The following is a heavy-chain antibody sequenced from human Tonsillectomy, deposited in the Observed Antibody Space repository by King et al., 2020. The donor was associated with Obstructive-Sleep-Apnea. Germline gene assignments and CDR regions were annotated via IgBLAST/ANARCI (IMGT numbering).Heavy chain of an antibody. Sequence: VQLVESGGGLVQPGGSLRLSCAASGFTFSSYWMSWVRQAPGEGLEWVANIKQDGSEKTYVASVKGRFTISRDNAKKSLYLQMNSLRGEDTAGYYCAREVVVAATWFDPWGQGTLVTVTS. CDR2: IKQDGSEK. V-gene: IGHV3-7*01. D-gene: IGHD2-15*01. CDR3: AREVVVAATWFDP. CDR1: GFTFSSYW. J-gene: IGHJ5*02.